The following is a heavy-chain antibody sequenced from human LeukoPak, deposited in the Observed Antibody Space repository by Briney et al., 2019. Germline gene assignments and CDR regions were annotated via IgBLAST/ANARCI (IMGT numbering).Heavy chain of an antibody. CDR2: ISYSGSI. CDR1: GGSFSGYY. D-gene: IGHD2-21*02. J-gene: IGHJ3*02. V-gene: IGHV4-59*08. CDR3: ARLGPGDHAFDI. Sequence: SETLSLTCAVYGGSFSGYYWSWIRQPPGKGLEWIGYISYSGSINYNPSLKSRVTISVDTSKNQFSLKLSSVTAADTAVYYCARLGPGDHAFDIWGQGTMVTVSS.